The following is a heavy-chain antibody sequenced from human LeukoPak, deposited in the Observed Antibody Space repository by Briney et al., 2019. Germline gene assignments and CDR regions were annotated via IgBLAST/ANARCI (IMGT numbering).Heavy chain of an antibody. J-gene: IGHJ5*02. Sequence: PSQTLSLTCAVSGGSISSGGYSWSWIRQPPGKGLEWIGYIYHSGSTYYNPSLKSRVTISVDRSKNQFSLKLSSVTAADTAVYYCARAFTTMNWFDPWGQGTLVTVSS. CDR3: ARAFTTMNWFDP. CDR2: IYHSGST. CDR1: GGSISSGGYS. D-gene: IGHD3-10*01. V-gene: IGHV4-30-2*01.